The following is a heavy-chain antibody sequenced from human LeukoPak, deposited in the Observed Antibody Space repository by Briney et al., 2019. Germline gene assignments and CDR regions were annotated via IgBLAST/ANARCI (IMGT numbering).Heavy chain of an antibody. V-gene: IGHV3-7*01. D-gene: IGHD3-10*01. CDR2: IKQDGSEK. CDR1: GFNMSDYW. J-gene: IGHJ4*02. Sequence: GGSLILSCPASGFNMSDYWMTWVRPAPGKGLEWVANIKQDGSEKYYVDSVKGRFTISRHNAKNSLYLQMNSLRAEDTAVYYCARERWFGELFTPSIDYWGQGTLVTVSS. CDR3: ARERWFGELFTPSIDY.